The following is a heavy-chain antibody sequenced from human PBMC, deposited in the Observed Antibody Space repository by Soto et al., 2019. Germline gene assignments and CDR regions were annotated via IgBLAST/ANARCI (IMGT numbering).Heavy chain of an antibody. CDR2: LYDVDGS. D-gene: IGHD1-1*01. CDR1: GLTISCKRY. Sequence: GGSRRLSCAAFGLTISCKRYVAFFRQAPGKGLEWVSALYDVDGSFYADSVKGRFTTSSDSSKTTVYLQMNDLRPDDTAVYYCATWHEREHAYDVWGQGTTVTVSS. V-gene: IGHV3-53*01. J-gene: IGHJ3*01. CDR3: ATWHEREHAYDV.